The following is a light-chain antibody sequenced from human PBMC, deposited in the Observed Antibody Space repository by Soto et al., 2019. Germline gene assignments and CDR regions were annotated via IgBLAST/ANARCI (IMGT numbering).Light chain of an antibody. CDR3: SSYTSSSTRV. Sequence: QSVLTQPASVSGSPGQSITISCTGTSSDVGGYNYVSWYQHHPGKAPKLMIYEVSNRPSGVSHRFSGSKSGNTASVTIPGLQAEDEADFYCSSYTSSSTRVFGTGTKVTVL. V-gene: IGLV2-14*01. CDR1: SSDVGGYNY. CDR2: EVS. J-gene: IGLJ1*01.